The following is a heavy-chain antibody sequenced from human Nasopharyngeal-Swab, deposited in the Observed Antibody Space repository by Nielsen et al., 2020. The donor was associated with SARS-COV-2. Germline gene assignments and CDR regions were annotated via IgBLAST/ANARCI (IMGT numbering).Heavy chain of an antibody. CDR3: ARDFPFGGDVVY. V-gene: IGHV3-33*01. D-gene: IGHD3-10*01. Sequence: GGSLRLSCAASGFTFSSYGMHWVRQAPGKGLEWVAVIWYDGSNKYYADSVKGRFTISRDNSKNTLYLQMNSLRVEDTAVYYCARDFPFGGDVVYWGQGTLVTVSS. J-gene: IGHJ4*02. CDR1: GFTFSSYG. CDR2: IWYDGSNK.